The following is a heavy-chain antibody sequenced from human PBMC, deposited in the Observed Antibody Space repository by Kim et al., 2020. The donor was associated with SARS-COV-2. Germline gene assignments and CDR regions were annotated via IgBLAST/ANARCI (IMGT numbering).Heavy chain of an antibody. CDR2: IKGDETRT. V-gene: IGHV3-74*01. D-gene: IGHD2-8*02. Sequence: GGSLRLSCAASGFIFSDFWMHWVRQAPGKGLEWVSRIKGDETRTDYADSVRGRFTISRDNAKNTLYLQMNSLRADDTAFYFCAKDIHVLVDFWGQGTLVTVSS. CDR1: GFIFSDFW. CDR3: AKDIHVLVDF. J-gene: IGHJ4*02.